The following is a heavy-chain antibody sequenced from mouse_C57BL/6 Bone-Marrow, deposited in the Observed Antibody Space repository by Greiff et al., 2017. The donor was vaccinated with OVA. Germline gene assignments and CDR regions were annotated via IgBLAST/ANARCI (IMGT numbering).Heavy chain of an antibody. D-gene: IGHD2-2*01. CDR3: ARRMVTTDRYFDV. CDR2: ISSGGSYT. Sequence: EVKLVESGGDLVKPGGSLKLSCAASGFTFSSYGMSWVRQTPDKRLEWVATISSGGSYTYYPDSVKGRFTISRDNAKNTLYLQMSRLKSEDTAMYDWARRMVTTDRYFDVWGTGTTVTVSS. J-gene: IGHJ1*03. V-gene: IGHV5-6*02. CDR1: GFTFSSYG.